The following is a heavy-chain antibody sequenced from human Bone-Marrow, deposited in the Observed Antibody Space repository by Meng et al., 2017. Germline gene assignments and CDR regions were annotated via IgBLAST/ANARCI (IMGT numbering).Heavy chain of an antibody. CDR1: GYTFTGYY. CDR3: ARDGGAWLYSSGWGTVDY. V-gene: IGHV1-2*02. Sequence: ASVKVSCKASGYTFTGYYMHWVRQAPGQGLEWMGWINPNSGGTNYAQKFQGRVTMTRDTSISTAYMELSRLRSDDTAMYYCARDGGAWLYSSGWGTVDYWGQGTLVTVSS. CDR2: INPNSGGT. J-gene: IGHJ4*02. D-gene: IGHD6-19*01.